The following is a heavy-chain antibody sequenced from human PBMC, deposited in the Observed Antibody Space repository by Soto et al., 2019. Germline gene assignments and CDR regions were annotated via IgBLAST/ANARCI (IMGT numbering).Heavy chain of an antibody. D-gene: IGHD2-2*01. V-gene: IGHV4-31*03. CDR2: IYYSGST. Sequence: PSETLSLTCSVSGGSISSGGYYWSWIRQHPGKGLEWIGYIYYSGSTYYNPSLKSRVTISVDTSKNQFSLKLSSVTAADTAVYYCARDHCSSTSCQWGIFDCWGQGTLVTVSS. CDR1: GGSISSGGYY. CDR3: ARDHCSSTSCQWGIFDC. J-gene: IGHJ4*02.